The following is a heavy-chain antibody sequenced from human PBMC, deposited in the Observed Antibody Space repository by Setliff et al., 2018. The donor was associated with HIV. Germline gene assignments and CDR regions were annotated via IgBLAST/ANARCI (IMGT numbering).Heavy chain of an antibody. D-gene: IGHD5-12*01. Sequence: SETLSLTCSVSGGSINRGTYYWTWIRQSAGKGLEWIGHIYITGDTDYNPSLRSRVTISVDTSKNQFSLKLSSVTAADTAVYYCARQGDGYNLYHVYYFDYWGQGTLVTVSS. V-gene: IGHV4-61*09. CDR2: IYITGDT. J-gene: IGHJ4*02. CDR1: GGSINRGTYY. CDR3: ARQGDGYNLYHVYYFDY.